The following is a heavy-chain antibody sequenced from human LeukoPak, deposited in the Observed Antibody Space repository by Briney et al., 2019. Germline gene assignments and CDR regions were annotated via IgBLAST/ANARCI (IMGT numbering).Heavy chain of an antibody. CDR1: GFTFSSYG. D-gene: IGHD5-18*01. Sequence: PGGSLRLSCAASGFTFSSYGMHWVRQAPGKGLEWVAVISYDGSNKYNADSVKGRFTISRDNSKNTLYLQMNSLRAEDTAVYYCAKDLRADTALAQDCWGQGTLVTVSS. CDR3: AKDLRADTALAQDC. CDR2: ISYDGSNK. J-gene: IGHJ4*02. V-gene: IGHV3-30*18.